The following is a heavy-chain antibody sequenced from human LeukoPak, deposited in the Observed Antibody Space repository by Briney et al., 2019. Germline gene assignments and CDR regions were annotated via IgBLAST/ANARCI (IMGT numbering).Heavy chain of an antibody. V-gene: IGHV3-21*04. Sequence: GGSLRLSCAASGFTFRNHAMNWVRQAPGKGLEWVSSISGSSSDIYYADSVKGRFTISRDNAKNSLYLQMNSLRAEDTAVYYCATAPAYYYYMDVWGKGTTVTVSS. CDR3: ATAPAYYYYMDV. J-gene: IGHJ6*03. CDR1: GFTFRNHA. CDR2: ISGSSSDI.